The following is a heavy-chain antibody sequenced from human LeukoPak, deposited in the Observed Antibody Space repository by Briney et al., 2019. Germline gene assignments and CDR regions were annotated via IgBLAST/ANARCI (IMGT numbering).Heavy chain of an antibody. CDR3: AASDIVLLPAHPGGSFDT. CDR1: GGPTSSSSYY. J-gene: IGHJ3*02. D-gene: IGHD2-2*01. CDR2: ISYRGTT. V-gene: IGHV4-39*01. Sequence: SETLSLTCTVSGGPTSSSSYYWGWIRQPPGKGLEWIGSISYRGTTYYSPSLKSRVTISVDTSKNQFSLKLSSVTAADTAVYYCAASDIVLLPAHPGGSFDTWGQGTMVTVSS.